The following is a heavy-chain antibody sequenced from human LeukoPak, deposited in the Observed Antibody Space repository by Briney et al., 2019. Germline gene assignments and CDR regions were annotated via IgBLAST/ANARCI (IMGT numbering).Heavy chain of an antibody. V-gene: IGHV4-34*01. CDR3: ARKRRRGYYLNSAFDM. Sequence: NPSETLSLTCDVNDESFSTYYWSWIRQSPGKGLEWIAEISHRGTSTYNPSLQSRVTVSVDASKNHFSLRVKSVIAADTAIYYCARKRRRGYYLNSAFDMWGQGTMVTVSS. D-gene: IGHD3-3*01. CDR2: ISHRGTS. CDR1: DESFSTYY. J-gene: IGHJ3*02.